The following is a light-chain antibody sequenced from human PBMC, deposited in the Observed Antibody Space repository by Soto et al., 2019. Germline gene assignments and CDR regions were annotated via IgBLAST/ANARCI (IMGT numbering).Light chain of an antibody. V-gene: IGKV1-39*01. CDR3: QDSYSEPPLT. CDR1: QIISSW. J-gene: IGKJ4*01. Sequence: DIQMTQSPSTLSTSVGERVTITCRASQIISSWLAWYQQKPGKAPKLLIYAASSLQSGVPSRFSGSGSETRFTITISSMQPEDIATYYCQDSYSEPPLTFGGGTKVDIK. CDR2: AAS.